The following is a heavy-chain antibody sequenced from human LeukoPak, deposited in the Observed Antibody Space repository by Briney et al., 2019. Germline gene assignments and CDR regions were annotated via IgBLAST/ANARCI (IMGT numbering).Heavy chain of an antibody. D-gene: IGHD3-10*01. CDR2: INPNSGNT. V-gene: IGHV1-8*02. J-gene: IGHJ6*03. CDR1: GYTFTGYY. Sequence: ASVKVSCKASGYTFTGYYMHWVRQAPGQGLEWMGWINPNSGNTGYAQKFQGRVTMTRNTSISTAYMELSSLRSEDTAVYYCARGPYYYGSGSTTQHYYYYYMDVWGKGTTVTISS. CDR3: ARGPYYYGSGSTTQHYYYYYMDV.